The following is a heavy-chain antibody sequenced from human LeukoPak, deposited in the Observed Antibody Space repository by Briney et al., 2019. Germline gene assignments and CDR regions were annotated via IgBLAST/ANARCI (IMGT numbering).Heavy chain of an antibody. CDR3: ARDLRSYSSSSWLESKYYFDY. D-gene: IGHD6-6*01. J-gene: IGHJ4*02. CDR2: IIPILGIA. V-gene: IGHV1-69*04. Sequence: GASVKVSCKASGGTFSSYAISWVRQAPGQGLEWMGRIIPILGIANYAQKFQGRVTITADKSTSTAYMELSSLRSEDTAVYYCARDLRSYSSSSWLESKYYFDYWGQGTLVTVSS. CDR1: GGTFSSYA.